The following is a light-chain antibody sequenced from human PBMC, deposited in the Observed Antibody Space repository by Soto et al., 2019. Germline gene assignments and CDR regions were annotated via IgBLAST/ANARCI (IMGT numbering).Light chain of an antibody. V-gene: IGLV2-14*01. CDR3: SSFAGSRVLV. CDR1: SSDIGVYDY. CDR2: EVT. J-gene: IGLJ2*01. Sequence: QSALTQPASVSGSPGQSITISCTGTSSDIGVYDYVSWYQQHPGKAPKLIIYEVTNRPSGLSNRFSGSKSDNTASLTISGLQAEDEADYYCSSFAGSRVLVLGGGTKVTVL.